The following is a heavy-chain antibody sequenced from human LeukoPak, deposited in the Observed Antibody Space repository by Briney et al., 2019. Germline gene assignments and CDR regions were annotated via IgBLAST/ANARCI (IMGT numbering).Heavy chain of an antibody. CDR3: ARDLAVAGTPEFGY. D-gene: IGHD6-19*01. CDR2: ISGSGGST. V-gene: IGHV3-23*01. J-gene: IGHJ4*02. Sequence: GGSLRLSCAASGFTFSSYGMSWVRQAPRKGLEWVSGISGSGGSTYYADSVKGRFTISRDNAKNSLYLQMNSLRAEDTAVYYCARDLAVAGTPEFGYWGQGTLVTVSS. CDR1: GFTFSSYG.